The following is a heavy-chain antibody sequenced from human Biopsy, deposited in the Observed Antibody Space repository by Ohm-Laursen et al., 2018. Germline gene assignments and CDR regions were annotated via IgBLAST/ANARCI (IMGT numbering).Heavy chain of an antibody. J-gene: IGHJ5*02. Sequence: SDTLSLTCSVSGGSIDFKYWTWIRQSADKGLEWIGRITPTGVTHYNPSLESRVTMSLDTSKKLLSLKLISVAAADTAVYYCARRRELDYGDGAGTAWFDPWGQGTLVTVSS. CDR1: GGSIDFKY. V-gene: IGHV4-4*07. CDR2: ITPTGVT. CDR3: ARRRELDYGDGAGTAWFDP. D-gene: IGHD4-17*01.